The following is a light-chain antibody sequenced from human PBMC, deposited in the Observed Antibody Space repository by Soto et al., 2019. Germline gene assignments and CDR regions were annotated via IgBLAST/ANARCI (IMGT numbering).Light chain of an antibody. CDR3: QQYDILPIT. CDR1: HDIGNS. CDR2: DAY. Sequence: DIRMTQSPPSLSASVGDKVTITCQASHDIGNSLNWYQDKPGQPPKLVIYDAYNLEIGVPSRFSGSGSGTHFTFTISSLQTEDIGTYYCQQYDILPITFGRGTRLEIK. J-gene: IGKJ5*01. V-gene: IGKV1-33*01.